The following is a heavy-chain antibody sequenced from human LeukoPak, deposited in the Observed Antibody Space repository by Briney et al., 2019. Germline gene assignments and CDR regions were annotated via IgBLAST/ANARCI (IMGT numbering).Heavy chain of an antibody. D-gene: IGHD5-18*01. J-gene: IGHJ4*02. CDR3: ANDMDTAMVHDSLFDY. Sequence: GGSLRLSCGASGITFSSYWMHWVRQAPGKGLGWVSRINRDGSSTNYADSVKGRFTISRDNAKNTLYLQMNSLRAEDTAVYYCANDMDTAMVHDSLFDYWGQGTLVTVSS. CDR1: GITFSSYW. CDR2: INRDGSST. V-gene: IGHV3-74*01.